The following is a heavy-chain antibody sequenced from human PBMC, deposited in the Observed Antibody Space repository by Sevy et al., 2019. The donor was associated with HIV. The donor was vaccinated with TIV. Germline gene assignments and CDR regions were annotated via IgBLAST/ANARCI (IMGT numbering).Heavy chain of an antibody. D-gene: IGHD1-20*01. CDR3: AKDGYKPSVGDENYYYYYMDV. CDR2: ISGSGGST. Sequence: GGSLRLSCAASGFTFSSYAMSWVRQAPGKGLEWVSAISGSGGSTYYADSVKDRFTISRDNSKNTLYLQMNSLRAEDTAVYYCAKDGYKPSVGDENYYYYYMDVWGKGTTVTVSS. V-gene: IGHV3-23*01. CDR1: GFTFSSYA. J-gene: IGHJ6*03.